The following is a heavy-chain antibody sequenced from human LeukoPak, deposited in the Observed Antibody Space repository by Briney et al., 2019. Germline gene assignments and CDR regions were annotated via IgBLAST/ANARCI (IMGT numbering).Heavy chain of an antibody. D-gene: IGHD1-26*01. CDR1: GFTFSTYW. V-gene: IGHV3-7*01. CDR2: IKEDESAK. J-gene: IGHJ4*02. CDR3: ARDVGGSLDY. Sequence: GGSLRLSCAASGFTFSTYWMAWVRQAPGKGLEWAANIKEDESAKHQADSVKGRFTISRDNAQNLVYLQMSSLRGEDTAVYYCARDVGGSLDYWGQGTLVTVSS.